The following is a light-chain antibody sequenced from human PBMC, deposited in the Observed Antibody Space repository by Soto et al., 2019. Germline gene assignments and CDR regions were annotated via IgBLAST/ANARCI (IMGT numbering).Light chain of an antibody. CDR3: QQSYSTPIT. V-gene: IGKV1-39*01. J-gene: IGKJ5*01. CDR2: AAS. CDR1: QTISNY. Sequence: DIEMTQSPASLSASLGDRATITCRASQTISNYLAWYQQKPGQAPRLLIYAASTMHTGVPSRFSGSGSGTDFTLTISSLQPEDFAIFYCQQSYSTPITFGPGTRLEIK.